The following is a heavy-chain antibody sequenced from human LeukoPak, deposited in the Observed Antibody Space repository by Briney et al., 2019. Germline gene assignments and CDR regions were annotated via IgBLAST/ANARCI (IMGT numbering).Heavy chain of an antibody. CDR1: GFTFSSYA. Sequence: GGSLRLSCAASGFTFSSYAMSWVRQAPGKGLEWVSAISGSGGSTYYADSVKGRFTISRDNSKNTLYLQMNSLRAEDTAVYYCAKDPIYVILTGYHDYWGQGTLVTVSS. CDR2: ISGSGGST. V-gene: IGHV3-23*01. CDR3: AKDPIYVILTGYHDY. J-gene: IGHJ4*02. D-gene: IGHD3-9*01.